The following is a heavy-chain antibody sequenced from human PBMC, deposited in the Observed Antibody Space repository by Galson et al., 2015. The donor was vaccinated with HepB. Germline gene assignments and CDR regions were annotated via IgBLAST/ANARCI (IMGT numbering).Heavy chain of an antibody. CDR2: ISGTI. J-gene: IGHJ4*02. CDR3: ASYSDTSGHPVDY. Sequence: SLRLSCAASGFTLSNYAFNWVRQAPGKGLEWLSAISGTIFYADSVKGRFTISRDNDKNSLYLQMSSLRDEDTAVYYCASYSDTSGHPVDYWGQGTLVTVSS. CDR1: GFTLSNYA. V-gene: IGHV3-69-1*01. D-gene: IGHD3-22*01.